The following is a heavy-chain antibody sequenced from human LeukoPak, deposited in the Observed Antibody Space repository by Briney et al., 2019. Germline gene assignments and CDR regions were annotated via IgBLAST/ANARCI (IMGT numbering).Heavy chain of an antibody. V-gene: IGHV1-69*06. CDR3: ASPLYGDYGYYYYMDV. D-gene: IGHD4-17*01. CDR1: GGTFSSYA. J-gene: IGHJ6*03. CDR2: IIPIFGTA. Sequence: SVKVSCEASGGTFSSYAISWVRQAPGQGLEWMGGIIPIFGTANYAQKFQGRVTITADKSTSTAYMELGSLRSEDTAVYYCASPLYGDYGYYYYMDVWGKGTTVTVSS.